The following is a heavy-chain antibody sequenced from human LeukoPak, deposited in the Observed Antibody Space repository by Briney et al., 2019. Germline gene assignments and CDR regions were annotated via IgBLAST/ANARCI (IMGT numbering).Heavy chain of an antibody. V-gene: IGHV4-34*01. CDR1: GGSFSRYY. CDR2: ISHGGST. J-gene: IGHJ6*03. Sequence: PSETLSLTCAVYGGSFSRYYWSWIRQPPGKGLEWIGEISHGGSTNYNPSLKSRVTISVHTSKNQFSLKLSSVTAADTAVYYCARGLGSIPAPDGYYYYYMDVWGKGTTVTVPS. CDR3: ARGLGSIPAPDGYYYYYMDV. D-gene: IGHD6-6*01.